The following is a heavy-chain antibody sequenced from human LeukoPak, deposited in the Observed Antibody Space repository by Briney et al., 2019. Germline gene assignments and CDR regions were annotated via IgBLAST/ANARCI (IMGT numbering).Heavy chain of an antibody. V-gene: IGHV5-51*01. J-gene: IGHJ4*02. CDR1: GYSFTSYW. CDR3: ARGRGREYYYDSSGYLPAFDY. CDR2: IYPGDSDT. D-gene: IGHD3-22*01. Sequence: GESLKISCKGSGYSFTSYWIGWVRQMPGKGLEWMGIIYPGDSDTRYSPSFQGQVTIPADKSISTAYLQWSSLKASDTAMYYCARGRGREYYYDSSGYLPAFDYWGQGTLVTVSS.